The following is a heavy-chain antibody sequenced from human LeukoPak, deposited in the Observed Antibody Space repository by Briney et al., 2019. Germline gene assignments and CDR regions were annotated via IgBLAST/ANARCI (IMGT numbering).Heavy chain of an antibody. CDR2: IKQDRSEQ. CDR1: GFTFSRYW. CDR3: ARDKIEGPSNFDN. V-gene: IGHV3-7*03. Sequence: PGGSLRLSCAASGFTFSRYWMTWVRQAPGKGPEWVANIKQDRSEQYYVDSVKGRFTISRDNAKNSLYLQMYSLRAEDTAIYYCARDKIEGPSNFDNWGQGTLVIVSS. J-gene: IGHJ4*02. D-gene: IGHD2/OR15-2a*01.